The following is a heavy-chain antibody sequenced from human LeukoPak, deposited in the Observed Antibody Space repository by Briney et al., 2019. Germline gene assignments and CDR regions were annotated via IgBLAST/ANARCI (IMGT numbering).Heavy chain of an antibody. CDR2: INPNSGGT. CDR3: GRPLQRGSWTQRALDY. CDR1: GYTFTGYY. Sequence: ASVKVSCKASGYTFTGYYIHWVRQAPGQGLEWMGRINPNSGGTNYAQKFQGRVTMTRDTSISTAYMDLSSLRSEDTAVYYCGRPLQRGSWTQRALDYWGQGTLVTVSS. J-gene: IGHJ4*02. V-gene: IGHV1-2*06. D-gene: IGHD3-10*01.